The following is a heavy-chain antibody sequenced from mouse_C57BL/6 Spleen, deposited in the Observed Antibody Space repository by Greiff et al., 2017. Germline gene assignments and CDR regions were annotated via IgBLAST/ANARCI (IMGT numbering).Heavy chain of an antibody. Sequence: EVQLVESGGGLVKPGGSLKLSCAASGFTFSSYAMSWVRQTPEKRLEWVATISDGGSYTYYPDNVKGRFTISRDNAKNNLYLQMSHLKSEDTAMYYCARGEAYYSNYEAMDYWGQGTSVTVSS. CDR1: GFTFSSYA. CDR2: ISDGGSYT. V-gene: IGHV5-4*01. D-gene: IGHD2-5*01. CDR3: ARGEAYYSNYEAMDY. J-gene: IGHJ4*01.